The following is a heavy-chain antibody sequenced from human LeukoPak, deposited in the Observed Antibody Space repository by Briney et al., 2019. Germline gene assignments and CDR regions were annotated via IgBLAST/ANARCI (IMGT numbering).Heavy chain of an antibody. CDR3: ARGYSSGYFDY. J-gene: IGHJ4*02. CDR1: GFTFSDYY. Sequence: SGGSLRLSCAASGFTFSDYYMSWIRQAPGKGLEWVSYISSSGSTIYYADYVKGRFTISRDNAKNSLYLQMNSMRAEDTAVYYCARGYSSGYFDYWGQGTLVTVSS. V-gene: IGHV3-11*04. CDR2: ISSSGSTI. D-gene: IGHD3-22*01.